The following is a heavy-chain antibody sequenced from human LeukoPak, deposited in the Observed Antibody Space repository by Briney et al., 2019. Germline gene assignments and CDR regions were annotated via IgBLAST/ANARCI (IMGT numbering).Heavy chain of an antibody. CDR3: AIDPNWGTHS. J-gene: IGHJ4*02. CDR2: INHNGNVN. Sequence: GGSLRLSCAASGFTLSSYWMNWARQAPGKGLEWVASINHNGNVNYYVDSVKGRFTISRDNSKNALYLQMNSLRVEDTAVYYCAIDPNWGTHSWGQGVLVTVSS. CDR1: GFTLSSYW. D-gene: IGHD7-27*01. V-gene: IGHV3-7*03.